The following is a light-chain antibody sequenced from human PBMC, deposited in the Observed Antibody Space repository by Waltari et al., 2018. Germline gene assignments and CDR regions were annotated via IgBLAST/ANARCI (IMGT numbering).Light chain of an antibody. CDR3: SSYAGSNSYVV. V-gene: IGLV2-8*01. CDR1: RSAVGGYNY. CDR2: EIN. Sequence: QSALTQPPSASGSPGQPVTIPCPGTRSAVGGYNYVPWYQQHPGKSPKLMISEINKRPSGVPDRISGSKSGNTASLTVSGLQAEDEADYYCSSYAGSNSYVVFGGGTKLTVL. J-gene: IGLJ2*01.